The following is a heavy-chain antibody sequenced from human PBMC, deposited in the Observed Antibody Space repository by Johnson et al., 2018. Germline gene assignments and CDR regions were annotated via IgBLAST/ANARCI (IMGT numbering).Heavy chain of an antibody. CDR2: INPSGTAT. V-gene: IGHV1-46*01. Sequence: QVQLVQSGAEVKKPGASVKVSCKASGYTFTTYYIQWVRQAPGQGLEWMGIINPSGTATSYAQKFKGRVTMTRDTSTSTVYMGLSSLRSEDTAVYYCARWRGLVAVYYGMDVWGQGTTVTVSS. D-gene: IGHD2-15*01. CDR3: ARWRGLVAVYYGMDV. CDR1: GYTFTTYY. J-gene: IGHJ6*02.